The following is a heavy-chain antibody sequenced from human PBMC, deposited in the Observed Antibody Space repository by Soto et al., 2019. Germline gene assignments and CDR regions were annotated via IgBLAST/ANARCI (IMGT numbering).Heavy chain of an antibody. J-gene: IGHJ5*02. CDR3: AIKYYPDSSGYHGSWFDP. Sequence: GSLRLSCAASEFTFNNYAMSWVRQAPGKGLEWVSAISGSGGTTFYADSVKGRFSISRDNSKNTLYLQMNSLRAGDTAVFYCAIKYYPDSSGYHGSWFDPWGQGTLVTVSS. V-gene: IGHV3-23*01. CDR2: ISGSGGTT. D-gene: IGHD3-22*01. CDR1: EFTFNNYA.